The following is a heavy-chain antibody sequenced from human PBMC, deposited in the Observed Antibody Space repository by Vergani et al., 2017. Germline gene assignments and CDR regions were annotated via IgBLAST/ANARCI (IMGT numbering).Heavy chain of an antibody. CDR2: IIPIFGTA. J-gene: IGHJ6*02. CDR1: GGTFSSYA. CDR3: ARDSPPDIVVVPAAPYYYYGMDV. V-gene: IGHV1-69*13. Sequence: QVQLVQSGAEVKKPGSSVKVSCKASGGTFSSYAISWVRQAPGQGLEWMGRIIPIFGTANYAQKFQGRVTITADESTSTAYMEQSSLRSEDTAVYYCARDSPPDIVVVPAAPYYYYGMDVWGQGTTVTVSS. D-gene: IGHD2-2*01.